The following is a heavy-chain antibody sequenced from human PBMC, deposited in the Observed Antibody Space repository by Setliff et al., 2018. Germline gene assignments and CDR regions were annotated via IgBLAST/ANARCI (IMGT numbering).Heavy chain of an antibody. CDR1: GGTFSSYG. J-gene: IGHJ4*01. V-gene: IGHV1-69*13. CDR3: ARVSRTIVGARGFDY. D-gene: IGHD1-26*01. CDR2: IIPIFGTA. Sequence: SVKVSCKASGGTFSSYGISWVRQAPGQGLEWMGGIIPIFGTANYAQKFQGRVTITADESTSTAYMELSSLRSEDTAVYYCARVSRTIVGARGFDYWGHGSLVTVSS.